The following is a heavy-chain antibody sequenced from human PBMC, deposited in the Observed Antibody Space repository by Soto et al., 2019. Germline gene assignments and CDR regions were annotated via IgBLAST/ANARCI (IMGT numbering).Heavy chain of an antibody. CDR1: GFTFSSYE. V-gene: IGHV3-48*03. Sequence: GGSLRLSCAASGFTFSSYEMNWVRQAPGKGLEWVSYISSSGSTIYYADSVKGRFHISRDNAKNSLYLQMNSLRAEDTAVYYCARVQSSSSYYGMDVWGQGTTVTVSS. J-gene: IGHJ6*02. CDR2: ISSSGSTI. D-gene: IGHD6-13*01. CDR3: ARVQSSSSYYGMDV.